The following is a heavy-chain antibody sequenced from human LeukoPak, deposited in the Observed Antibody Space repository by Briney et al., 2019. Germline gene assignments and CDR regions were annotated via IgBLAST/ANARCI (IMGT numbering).Heavy chain of an antibody. D-gene: IGHD6-6*01. J-gene: IGHJ4*02. CDR2: ILPSSDDT. Sequence: GASVKVSCKPSGGTFSSYVIAWVRQAPGQGLEWMGGILPSSDDTTYAQKFQGRVRFTTDGSTSTVYMDLTGLTSEDTAVYYCARAADGSSTYYFDYWGQGTLVTVSS. CDR1: GGTFSSYV. V-gene: IGHV1-69*05. CDR3: ARAADGSSTYYFDY.